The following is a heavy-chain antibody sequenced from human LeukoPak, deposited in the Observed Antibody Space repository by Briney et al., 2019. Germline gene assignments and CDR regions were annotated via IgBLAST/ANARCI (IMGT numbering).Heavy chain of an antibody. Sequence: SETLSLTCTVPGGSISTYYWSWIRQPPGKGLEWIGYIYNSGSTNYNPSLKSRVTISVDTSKNQFSLSLSPVTAADTAVYYCARTPYDSSGYPYFDYWGQGILVTVSS. D-gene: IGHD3-22*01. V-gene: IGHV4-59*01. CDR2: IYNSGST. J-gene: IGHJ4*02. CDR3: ARTPYDSSGYPYFDY. CDR1: GGSISTYY.